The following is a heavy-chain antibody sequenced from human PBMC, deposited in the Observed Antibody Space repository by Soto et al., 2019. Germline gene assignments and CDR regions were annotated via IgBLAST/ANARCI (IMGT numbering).Heavy chain of an antibody. CDR1: GGTFSRYA. J-gene: IGHJ4*02. CDR3: ATDVLGVMATFDY. Sequence: SVKVSCKASGGTFSRYAISWVRQAPGQGLEWMGGIIPIFGSANYAQKFQGRVTITADESTSTAYMELSSLRSEDTAVYYCATDVLGVMATFDYCGQGTLDTVSS. D-gene: IGHD2-21*01. CDR2: IIPIFGSA. V-gene: IGHV1-69*13.